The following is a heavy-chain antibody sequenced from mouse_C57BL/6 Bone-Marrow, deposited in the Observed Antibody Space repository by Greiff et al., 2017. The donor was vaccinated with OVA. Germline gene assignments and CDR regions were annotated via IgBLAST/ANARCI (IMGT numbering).Heavy chain of an antibody. V-gene: IGHV2-9*01. J-gene: IGHJ2*01. CDR2: IWGGGST. Sequence: QVQLKESGPGLVAPSQSLSITCTVSGFSLTSYGVDWVRQPPGKGLEWLGVIWGGGSTNYNSALMSRLSISKDNSKSQVLLKRNSLQTDDTAMYYCAKHSGGSSLYYFDYWGQGTTLTVSS. CDR3: AKHSGGSSLYYFDY. CDR1: GFSLTSYG. D-gene: IGHD1-1*01.